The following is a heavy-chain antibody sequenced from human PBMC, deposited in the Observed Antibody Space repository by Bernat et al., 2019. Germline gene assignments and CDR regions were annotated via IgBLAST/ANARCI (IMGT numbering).Heavy chain of an antibody. J-gene: IGHJ4*01. CDR1: GFTFSSHG. V-gene: IGHV3-33*01. D-gene: IGHD3-10*01. CDR2: IWHDGSNK. Sequence: QVQLVESGGGVVQPGRSLRLSCVASGFTFSSHGMHWVRQAPGKGPEWVAVIWHDGSNKYYPDSVKGRFTISRDDSKSTLYLQMNSLRAEDTAVYYCARDISYYADDYWGHGTLVTVSS. CDR3: ARDISYYADDY.